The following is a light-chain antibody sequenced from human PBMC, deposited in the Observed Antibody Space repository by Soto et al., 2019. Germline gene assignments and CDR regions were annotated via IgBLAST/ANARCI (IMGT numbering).Light chain of an antibody. Sequence: ESVLTQSPGTLSLSPGERATLSCRASQSVSSSYLAWYQQKPGQAPRLLIYGASSMATGIPDRFSGSGSGTDFTLTISRLEPEDFAVSYCQQYGSSRLTFGGGTKVAIK. J-gene: IGKJ4*01. CDR2: GAS. V-gene: IGKV3-20*01. CDR1: QSVSSSY. CDR3: QQYGSSRLT.